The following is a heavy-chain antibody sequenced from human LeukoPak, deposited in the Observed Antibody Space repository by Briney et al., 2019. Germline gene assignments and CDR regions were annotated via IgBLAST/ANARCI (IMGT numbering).Heavy chain of an antibody. CDR1: GYSISSGYY. D-gene: IGHD5-18*01. Sequence: PSETLSLTCTVSGYSISSGYYWGWIRQPPGKGLEWIGSIYHSGSTYYNPSLKSRVTMSVDTSKNQFSLKLSSVTAADTAVYYCARVAAMVREDAFDIWGQGTMVTLSS. J-gene: IGHJ3*02. V-gene: IGHV4-38-2*02. CDR3: ARVAAMVREDAFDI. CDR2: IYHSGST.